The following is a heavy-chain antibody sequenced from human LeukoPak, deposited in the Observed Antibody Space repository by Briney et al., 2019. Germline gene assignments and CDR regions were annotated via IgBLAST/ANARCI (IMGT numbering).Heavy chain of an antibody. D-gene: IGHD3-9*01. V-gene: IGHV3-30*04. CDR3: ARGKYYDILTGYDENWFDP. CDR1: GFTFSSYA. J-gene: IGHJ5*02. Sequence: GRSLRLSCAASGFTFSSYAMHWVRQAPGKGLEWVAVISYDGSNKYYADSVKGRFTISRDNSKNTLYLQMNSLRAEDTAVYYCARGKYYDILTGYDENWFDPWGHGTLVTVSS. CDR2: ISYDGSNK.